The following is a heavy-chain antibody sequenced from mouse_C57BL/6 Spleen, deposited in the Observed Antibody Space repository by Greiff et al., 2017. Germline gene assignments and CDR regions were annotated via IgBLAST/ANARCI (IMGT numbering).Heavy chain of an antibody. CDR3: AKEDYCGNCYWYFDV. Sequence: EVQLQESGPGLVKPSQSLSLTCSVTGYSITSGYYWNWIRQFPGNKLEWMGYISYDGSNNYNPSLKNRISITRDTSEKQFFLKLNSVTTEDTATYYCAKEDYCGNCYWYFDVWGTGTTLTVSS. CDR1: GYSITSGYY. D-gene: IGHD1-1*01. V-gene: IGHV3-6*01. J-gene: IGHJ1*03. CDR2: ISYDGSN.